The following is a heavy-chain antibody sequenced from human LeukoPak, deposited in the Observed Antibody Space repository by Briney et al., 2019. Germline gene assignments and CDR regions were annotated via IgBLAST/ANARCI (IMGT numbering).Heavy chain of an antibody. V-gene: IGHV4-4*07. CDR1: GGSISSYY. Sequence: PSETLSLTCTVSGGSISSYYWSWIRQPAGKGLEWIGRIYTSGSTNYNPSLKSRVTMSVDTPKNQFSLKLSSVTAADTAVYYCARDKYYYGSGSYVHFDYWGQGTLVTVSS. J-gene: IGHJ4*02. CDR2: IYTSGST. CDR3: ARDKYYYGSGSYVHFDY. D-gene: IGHD3-10*01.